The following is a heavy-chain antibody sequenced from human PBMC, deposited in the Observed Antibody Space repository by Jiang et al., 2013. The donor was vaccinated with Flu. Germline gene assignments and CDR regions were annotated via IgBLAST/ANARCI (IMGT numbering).Heavy chain of an antibody. CDR1: GYTFTSYD. Sequence: VESGAEVKKPGASVKVSCKASGYTFTSYDINWVRQATGQGLEWMGWMNPNSGNTGYAQKFQGRVTMTRNTSISTAYMELSSLRSEDTAVYYCARVGSPPVAEIYYYYYGMDVWGQGTTVTVSS. J-gene: IGHJ6*02. CDR3: ARVGSPPVAEIYYYYYGMDV. V-gene: IGHV1-8*01. CDR2: MNPNSGNT. D-gene: IGHD6-19*01.